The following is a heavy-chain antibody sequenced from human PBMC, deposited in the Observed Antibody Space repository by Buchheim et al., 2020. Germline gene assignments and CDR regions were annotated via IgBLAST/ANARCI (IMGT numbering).Heavy chain of an antibody. Sequence: QVQLVESGGGLVKPGGSLRLSCAASGFTFSDYHMNWIRQAPGKGLEWISYISGSTTYTRYADSVKGRFTIYRDNATNSLYLQMDSLRAEDTAVYYCAKVQNPLSMIGAFDIWGQGT. CDR1: GFTFSDYH. J-gene: IGHJ3*02. CDR2: ISGSTTYT. V-gene: IGHV3-11*05. CDR3: AKVQNPLSMIGAFDI. D-gene: IGHD3-10*02.